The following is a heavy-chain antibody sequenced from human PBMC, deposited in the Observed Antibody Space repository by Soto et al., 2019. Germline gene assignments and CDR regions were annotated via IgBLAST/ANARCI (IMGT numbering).Heavy chain of an antibody. D-gene: IGHD2-21*02. J-gene: IGHJ6*02. V-gene: IGHV3-48*02. CDR2: ISSSSSTI. CDR1: GFTFSSYS. Sequence: GGSLRLSCAASGFTFSSYSMNWVRQAPGKGLEWVSYISSSSSTIYYTDSVKGRFTISRDNAKNSRYLQMNSLRDEDTAVYYCARDCGGDCYGYYYYYYYGMDVWGQGTTVTVSS. CDR3: ARDCGGDCYGYYYYYYYGMDV.